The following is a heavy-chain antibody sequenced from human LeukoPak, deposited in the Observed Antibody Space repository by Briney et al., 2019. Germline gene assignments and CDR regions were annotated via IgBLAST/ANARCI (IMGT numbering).Heavy chain of an antibody. J-gene: IGHJ4*02. CDR3: ARESCAHTPEDDY. D-gene: IGHD2-15*01. V-gene: IGHV3-48*03. Sequence: SVKGRFTIPRDNAKNSLYLQMNSVSAEDTAVYYCARESCAHTPEDDYCGQGTPVIVSS.